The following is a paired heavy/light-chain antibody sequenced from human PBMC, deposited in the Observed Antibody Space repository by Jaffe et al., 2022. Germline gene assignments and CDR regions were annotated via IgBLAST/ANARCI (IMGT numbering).Heavy chain of an antibody. Sequence: QVRLQESGPGLVKPSGTLSLTCAVSGGSISSSDWWSWIRQPPGKGLEWIGEMDHSGRCNYNPSLKTRVTMSVDRSKNQVSLRLNSVTAADTAVYYCARNYDCGGGTNCYVGWFDPWGQGTLVTVSS. D-gene: IGHD2-15*01. CDR3: ARNYDCGGGTNCYVGWFDP. J-gene: IGHJ5*02. CDR1: GGSISSSDW. V-gene: IGHV4-4*02. CDR2: MDHSGRC.
Light chain of an antibody. J-gene: IGKJ2*01. CDR2: TAS. CDR1: QSISTY. V-gene: IGKV1-39*01. CDR3: QQSHSSPQT. Sequence: DIQMTQSPSSLSASVGDRVTITCRASQSISTYLNWYQQKPGKAPKVLIYTASNLQSGVPSRFSGSGSGTDFTLTISSLQVEDFATYYCQQSHSSPQTFGQGTKLEIK.